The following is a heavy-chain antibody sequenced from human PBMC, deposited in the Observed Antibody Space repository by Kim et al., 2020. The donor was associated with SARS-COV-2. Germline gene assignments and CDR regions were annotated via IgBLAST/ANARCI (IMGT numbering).Heavy chain of an antibody. CDR2: IIPIFGTA. Sequence: SVKVSCKASGGTFSSYAISWVRQAPGQGLEWMGGIIPIFGTANYAQKFQGRVTITADESTSSAYMELSSLRSEDTAVYYCARDRSIAAAGTFNYYYYYGMDVWGQGTTVTVSS. D-gene: IGHD6-13*01. CDR1: GGTFSSYA. CDR3: ARDRSIAAAGTFNYYYYYGMDV. J-gene: IGHJ6*02. V-gene: IGHV1-69*13.